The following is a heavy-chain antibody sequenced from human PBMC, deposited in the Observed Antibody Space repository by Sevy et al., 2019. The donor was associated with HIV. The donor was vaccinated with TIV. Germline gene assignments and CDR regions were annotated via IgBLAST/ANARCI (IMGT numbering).Heavy chain of an antibody. CDR3: AKGDEPASDYADYVPNAFDI. D-gene: IGHD4-17*01. V-gene: IGHV3-23*01. Sequence: GGSLRLSCSASGFTFRTYAMTWVHQAPGKGLEWVSSISGPGSLTLYADSAKGRFTISRDNSKNTLFLQLNSLRAEDTAFYYCAKGDEPASDYADYVPNAFDIWGRGTMVTVSS. CDR2: ISGPGSLT. J-gene: IGHJ3*02. CDR1: GFTFRTYA.